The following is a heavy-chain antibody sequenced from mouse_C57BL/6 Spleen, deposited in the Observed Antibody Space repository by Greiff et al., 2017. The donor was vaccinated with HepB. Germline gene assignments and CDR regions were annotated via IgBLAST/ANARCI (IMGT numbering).Heavy chain of an antibody. CDR3: ARDYYGSSPSMDD. CDR1: GYTFTDYY. D-gene: IGHD1-1*01. CDR2: IYPGSGNT. Sequence: QVQLQQSGAELVRPGASVKLSCKASGYTFTDYYINWVKQRPGQGLEWIARIYPGSGNTYYNEKFKGKATLTAEKSSSTAYMQLSSLTSEDSAVYFCARDYYGSSPSMDDWGQGTSVTVSS. V-gene: IGHV1-76*01. J-gene: IGHJ4*01.